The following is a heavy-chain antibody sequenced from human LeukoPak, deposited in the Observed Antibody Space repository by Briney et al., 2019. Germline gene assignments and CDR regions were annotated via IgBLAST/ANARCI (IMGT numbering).Heavy chain of an antibody. V-gene: IGHV3-21*01. CDR3: ARDRGVLLWSGVTAY. J-gene: IGHJ4*02. CDR1: GFTVSSYS. CDR2: ISGGSNYI. Sequence: SGGSLRLSCAASGFTVSSYSMNWVRQAPGKGLEWVSSISGGSNYIYYADSLKGRFTISRDDAKNSVYLQMNSLRAEDTAVYYCARDRGVLLWSGVTAYWGQGTLVTVSS. D-gene: IGHD3-10*01.